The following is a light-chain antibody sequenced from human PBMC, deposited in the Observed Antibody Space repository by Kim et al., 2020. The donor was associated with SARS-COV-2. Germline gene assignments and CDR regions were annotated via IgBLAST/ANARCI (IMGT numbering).Light chain of an antibody. V-gene: IGKV1-39*01. CDR3: QQSHTTPLLT. Sequence: DIQMTQSPSSLAASVGDRVTIACRASQSISTYLNWYQQKPGKAPKLLIYAASNLQSGVPSRFSGSGSGTDFTLTISSLQPEDFATYYCQQSHTTPLLTFGGGTKLEI. J-gene: IGKJ4*01. CDR1: QSISTY. CDR2: AAS.